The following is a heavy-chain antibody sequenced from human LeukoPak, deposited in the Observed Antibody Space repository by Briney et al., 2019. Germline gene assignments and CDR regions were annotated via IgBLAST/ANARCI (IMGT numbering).Heavy chain of an antibody. CDR1: GFTFSSYG. V-gene: IGHV3-30*03. CDR2: ISYDGSNK. Sequence: GGSLRLSCAASGFTFSSYGMHWVRQAPGKGLEWVAVISYDGSNKYYADSVKGRFTISRDNSKNTLYLEMNSLRAEDTAVYSCAGGSYQSSFDYWGQGTLVTVSS. D-gene: IGHD2-15*01. CDR3: AGGSYQSSFDY. J-gene: IGHJ4*02.